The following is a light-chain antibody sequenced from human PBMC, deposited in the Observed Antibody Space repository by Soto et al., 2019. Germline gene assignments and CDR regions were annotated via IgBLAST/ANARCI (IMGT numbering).Light chain of an antibody. CDR1: QSVSTL. CDR2: GAT. Sequence: EIVMTQSPVTLSVSPGERATLSCRSSQSVSTLLAWYQQKPGQAPRLLIHGATTRATGIPARFSGSGSGTEFTLTISSLQSEDFAVYYCQQYNNWPRTFGQGTKVDIK. V-gene: IGKV3-15*01. CDR3: QQYNNWPRT. J-gene: IGKJ1*01.